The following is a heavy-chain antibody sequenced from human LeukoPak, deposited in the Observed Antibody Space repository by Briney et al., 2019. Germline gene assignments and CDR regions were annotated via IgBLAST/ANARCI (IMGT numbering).Heavy chain of an antibody. Sequence: PSETLSLTCAVYGGSFSDYYWSWIRQPPGKGLEWIGEINHSGSTNYNPSLKSRVTISVDTSKNQFSLKLSSVTAADTAVYYCARCPGSIAARRLRYFDLWGRGTLVTVSS. V-gene: IGHV4-34*01. CDR1: GGSFSDYY. CDR3: ARCPGSIAARRLRYFDL. D-gene: IGHD6-6*01. CDR2: INHSGST. J-gene: IGHJ2*01.